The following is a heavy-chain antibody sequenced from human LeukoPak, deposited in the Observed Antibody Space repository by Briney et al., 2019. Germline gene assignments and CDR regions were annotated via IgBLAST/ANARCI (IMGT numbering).Heavy chain of an antibody. CDR3: ARSQHYYDSSGYYLVY. Sequence: GGSLRLSCAASGFTFSSYSMNWVRQAPGKGLEWVSSISSSSSYIYYADSVKGRFTISRDNAKNSLYLQMNSLRAEDTAVYYCARSQHYYDSSGYYLVYWGQEPWSPSPQ. CDR1: GFTFSSYS. D-gene: IGHD3-22*01. CDR2: ISSSSSYI. J-gene: IGHJ4*01. V-gene: IGHV3-21*01.